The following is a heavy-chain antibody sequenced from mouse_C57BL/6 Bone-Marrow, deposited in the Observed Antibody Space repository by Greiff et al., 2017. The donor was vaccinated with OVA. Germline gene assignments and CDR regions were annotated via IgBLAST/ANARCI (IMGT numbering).Heavy chain of an antibody. D-gene: IGHD2-5*01. J-gene: IGHJ3*01. V-gene: IGHV1-78*01. CDR2: IYPRDGST. Sequence: VQLQQSDAELVKPGASVKISCKVSGYTFTDHTIHWMKQRPEQGLEWIGYIYPRDGSTKYNEKFKGKATLTADKSSSTAYMQLNSLTSEDSAVYFCAKGSYSNYDWFAYWGQGTLVTVSA. CDR1: GYTFTDHT. CDR3: AKGSYSNYDWFAY.